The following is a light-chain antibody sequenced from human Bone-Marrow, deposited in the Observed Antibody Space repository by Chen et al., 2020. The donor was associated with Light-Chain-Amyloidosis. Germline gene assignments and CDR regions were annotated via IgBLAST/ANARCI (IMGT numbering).Light chain of an antibody. CDR2: EVT. Sequence: QSALTQPASVSGSPGQSITLSCTGTSSDVGGDNHVSWYQQHPDKAPKLMIYEVTNRPSWVPDRFSGSKSDNTASLTISGLQTEDEADYFCSSYTITNILVFGSGTRVTVL. CDR1: SSDVGGDNH. V-gene: IGLV2-14*01. CDR3: SSYTITNILV. J-gene: IGLJ1*01.